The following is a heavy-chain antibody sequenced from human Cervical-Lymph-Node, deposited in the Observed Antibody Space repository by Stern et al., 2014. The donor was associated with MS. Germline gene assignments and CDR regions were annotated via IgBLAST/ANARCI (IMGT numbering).Heavy chain of an antibody. Sequence: VQLVESGGAVVQPGRSLRLSCAASGFTFSSSGMHWGRQAPGTGLEWGTVISYDGNHKYYAASVKGRFTISRDNSKNTLHLQMNSVTPDDTAIYYCARDYEDTSMLFDHWGQGTLVTVSS. CDR3: ARDYEDTSMLFDH. D-gene: IGHD2-8*01. CDR1: GFTFSSSG. V-gene: IGHV3-30*03. J-gene: IGHJ4*02. CDR2: ISYDGNHK.